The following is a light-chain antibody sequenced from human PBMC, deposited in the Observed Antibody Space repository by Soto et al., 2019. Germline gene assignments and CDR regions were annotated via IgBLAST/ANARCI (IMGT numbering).Light chain of an antibody. CDR3: QQYHNWPPIT. J-gene: IGKJ5*01. Sequence: MVLTQSPVTLSVSPGERATLSCRASQFVSSNLAWYQQKPGQAPRLLIYGASTRATGIPARFSGSGSGTEFTLTISNLQSEDFAVYFCQQYHNWPPITFGQGTRLEIK. CDR1: QFVSSN. CDR2: GAS. V-gene: IGKV3D-15*01.